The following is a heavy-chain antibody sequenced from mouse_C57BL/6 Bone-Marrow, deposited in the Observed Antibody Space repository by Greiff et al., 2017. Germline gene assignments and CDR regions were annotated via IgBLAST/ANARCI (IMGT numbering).Heavy chain of an antibody. Sequence: QVQLQQSGPELVKPGASVKISCKASGYAFSSSWMNWVKQRPGKGLEWIGRIYPGDGDTNYNGKFKGKATLTADKSSSTAYMQLSSLTSEDSAVYFCAKEGAYDGYYGWFAYWGQGTLVTVSA. J-gene: IGHJ3*01. CDR1: GYAFSSSW. CDR3: AKEGAYDGYYGWFAY. CDR2: IYPGDGDT. D-gene: IGHD2-3*01. V-gene: IGHV1-82*01.